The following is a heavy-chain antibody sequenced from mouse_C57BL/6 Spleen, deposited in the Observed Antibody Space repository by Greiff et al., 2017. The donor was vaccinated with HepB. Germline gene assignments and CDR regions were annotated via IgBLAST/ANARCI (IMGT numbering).Heavy chain of an antibody. J-gene: IGHJ2*01. CDR3: ARDGSNYFDD. CDR2: ISDGGSYT. V-gene: IGHV5-4*01. Sequence: EVQLVESGGGLVKPGGSLKLSCAASGFTFSSYAMSWVRQTPEKRLEWVATISDGGSYTYYPDNVKGRFTISRDNAKNNLYLQMSHLKSEDTAMYYGARDGSNYFDDWGQGTTLTVAS. CDR1: GFTFSSYA. D-gene: IGHD1-1*01.